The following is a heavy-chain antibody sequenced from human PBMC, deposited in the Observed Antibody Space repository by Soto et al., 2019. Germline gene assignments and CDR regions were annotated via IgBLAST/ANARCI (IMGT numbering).Heavy chain of an antibody. CDR3: ADSERRAGYTQDYYFAS. J-gene: IGHJ4*02. V-gene: IGHV1-69*01. Sequence: QVHLAQSGPELKRPGSSVKVSCRASGVTFRNYAISWVRQAPGQGLEWMGGLLPVFGTPAYGQTFQGRITITADASTGTAYVEMTGLRPEDTATYDCADSERRAGYTQDYYFASWGQRSLVTVSP. D-gene: IGHD6-25*01. CDR1: GVTFRNYA. CDR2: LLPVFGTP.